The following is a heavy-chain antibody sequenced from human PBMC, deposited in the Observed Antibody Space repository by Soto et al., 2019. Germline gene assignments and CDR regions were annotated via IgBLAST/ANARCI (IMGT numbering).Heavy chain of an antibody. CDR1: GFTFSSYE. Sequence: EVQLVESGGGLVQPGGSLRLSCAASGFTFSSYEMNWVRQAPGKGLEWVSYISSSGSTIYYAVSVKGRFTISRDNAKNSLYLQMNSLRAEDTAVEYWARCGSGYYKGNWFDPWGQGTLVTVSS. CDR3: ARCGSGYYKGNWFDP. V-gene: IGHV3-48*03. CDR2: ISSSGSTI. D-gene: IGHD3-22*01. J-gene: IGHJ5*02.